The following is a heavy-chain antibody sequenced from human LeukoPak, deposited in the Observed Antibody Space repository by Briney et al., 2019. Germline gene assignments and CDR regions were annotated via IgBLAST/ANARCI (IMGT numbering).Heavy chain of an antibody. Sequence: GGSLRLSCAASGFTFSSYGMHWVRQAPGKGLEWVAVISYDGSNKYYADSVKGRFTISRDNSKNTLYLQMNSLRAEDTAVYYCAKDRLLWFEELLWDFDYWGQGTLVTVSS. D-gene: IGHD3-10*01. V-gene: IGHV3-30*18. CDR1: GFTFSSYG. CDR3: AKDRLLWFEELLWDFDY. J-gene: IGHJ4*02. CDR2: ISYDGSNK.